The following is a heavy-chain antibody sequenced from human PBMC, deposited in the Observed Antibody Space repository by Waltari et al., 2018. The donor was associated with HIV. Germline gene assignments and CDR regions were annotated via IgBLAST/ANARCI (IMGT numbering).Heavy chain of an antibody. CDR1: GFLLDEYT. D-gene: IGHD2-15*01. CDR3: AKEGGGGSTSPYYFDS. CDR2: ISGDGATT. V-gene: IGHV3-43*01. Sequence: EVQLVESGGAVVQPGGSLRLSCAASGFLLDEYTMHWVRQVPGKGLEWVSIISGDGATTYSADSVKGRFTMSRDNSKNSLYLQMNSLRTDDTALYFCAKEGGGGSTSPYYFDSWGQGTLVTVSS. J-gene: IGHJ4*02.